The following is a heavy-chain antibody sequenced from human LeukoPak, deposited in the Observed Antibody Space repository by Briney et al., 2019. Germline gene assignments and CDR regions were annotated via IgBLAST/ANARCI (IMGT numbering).Heavy chain of an antibody. J-gene: IGHJ4*02. Sequence: SVKVSCKASGGTFSSYAITWVRQAPGQGLEWMGGIIPIFDTSNYAQKFQGRVTFTSDDSTSTAYMELSSLRSEDTAVYYCARDTEPYYYGSGRSTFDYWGQGTLVTVSS. CDR3: ARDTEPYYYGSGRSTFDY. CDR1: GGTFSSYA. D-gene: IGHD3-10*01. CDR2: IIPIFDTS. V-gene: IGHV1-69*13.